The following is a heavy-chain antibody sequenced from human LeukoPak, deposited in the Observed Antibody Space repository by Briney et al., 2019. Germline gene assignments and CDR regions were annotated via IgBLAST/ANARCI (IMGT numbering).Heavy chain of an antibody. J-gene: IGHJ4*02. CDR3: AHRLYYFDY. Sequence: SGPTLVNPTETLTLTCTFSGFSLSTSAVAVGWIRQPPGKALEWLALTYCDDDKRYSPSLKSWLTVTKDTSKNQVVLTMTNMDPADTGTYYCAHRLYYFDYWGQGTLVTVSS. V-gene: IGHV2-5*02. CDR1: GFSLSTSAVA. CDR2: TYCDDDK.